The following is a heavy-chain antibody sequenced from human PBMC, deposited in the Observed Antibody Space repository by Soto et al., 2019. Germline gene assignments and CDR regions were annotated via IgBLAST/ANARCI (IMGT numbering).Heavy chain of an antibody. CDR2: ISSSSSTI. CDR3: ARVYYYDSSGYYHYGMDV. CDR1: GFTFSSYS. D-gene: IGHD3-22*01. V-gene: IGHV3-48*02. J-gene: IGHJ6*02. Sequence: LRLSCAASGFTFSSYSMNWVRQAPGKGLEWVSYISSSSSTIYYADSVKGRFTISRDNAKNSLYLQMNSLRDEDTAVYYCARVYYYDSSGYYHYGMDVWGQGTTVTVSS.